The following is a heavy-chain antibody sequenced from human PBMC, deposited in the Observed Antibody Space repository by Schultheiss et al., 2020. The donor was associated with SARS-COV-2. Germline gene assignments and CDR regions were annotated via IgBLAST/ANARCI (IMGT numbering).Heavy chain of an antibody. V-gene: IGHV3-30-3*01. CDR1: GFTFSSYA. D-gene: IGHD3-10*01. J-gene: IGHJ4*02. CDR3: ARVDELLAADY. CDR2: ISYDGSNK. Sequence: GGSLRLSCAASGFTFSSYAMHWVRQAPGKGLEWVAVISYDGSNKYYADSVKGRFTISRDNSKNTLYLQMNSLRAEDTAVYYCARVDELLAADYWGQGTLVTVSS.